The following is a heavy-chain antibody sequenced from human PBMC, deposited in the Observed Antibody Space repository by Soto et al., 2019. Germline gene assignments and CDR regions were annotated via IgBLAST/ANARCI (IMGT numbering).Heavy chain of an antibody. CDR3: ATPGSSGYYIN. J-gene: IGHJ4*02. V-gene: IGHV1-18*01. CDR1: GYTFTTYD. D-gene: IGHD6-19*01. CDR2: ISTYNGNT. Sequence: QVQLVQSGAEVKKPGASVKVSCKASGYTFTTYDITWMRQAPGQGLEWMGWISTYNGNTNYVQKLQGRVTMTTDTATSTAYMELRSLRSDDTAVYFRATPGSSGYYINWGQGTLVTVSS.